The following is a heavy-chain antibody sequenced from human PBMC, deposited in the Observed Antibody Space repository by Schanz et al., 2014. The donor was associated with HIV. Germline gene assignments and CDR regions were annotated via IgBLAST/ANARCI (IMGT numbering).Heavy chain of an antibody. CDR1: GYTFTGYY. CDR2: INPNSGGT. D-gene: IGHD5-18*01. CDR3: ARDYSGYSYGFDY. Sequence: QVQLVQSGADVKKPGASVRVSCKVSGYTFTGYYMHWVRQAPGQGLEWMGWINPNSGGTNYAQKFQGRVTMTRDTSISTAYMELSRLRSDDTAVYYCARDYSGYSYGFDYWGQGTLVTVSS. V-gene: IGHV1-2*02. J-gene: IGHJ4*02.